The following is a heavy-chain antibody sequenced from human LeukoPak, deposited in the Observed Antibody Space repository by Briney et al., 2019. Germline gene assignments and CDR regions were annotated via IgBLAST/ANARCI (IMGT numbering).Heavy chain of an antibody. CDR1: GYTFTGYY. CDR2: INPNSGGT. CDR3: ALDGVRGATFFITPN. Sequence: GASVKVSCKASGYTFTGYYMHWVRHGPGQGLEWMGWINPNSGGTNYAQKFQGKVTMTRDTSISTAYMELSRLRSDDTAVYYCALDGVRGATFFITPNWGQGTLVTVSS. J-gene: IGHJ4*02. D-gene: IGHD3-10*01. V-gene: IGHV1-2*02.